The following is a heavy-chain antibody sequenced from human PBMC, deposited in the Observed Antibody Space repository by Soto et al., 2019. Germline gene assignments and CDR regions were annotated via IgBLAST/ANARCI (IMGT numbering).Heavy chain of an antibody. D-gene: IGHD3-3*01. Sequence: SETLSLTCTVSGGSISSYYWSWIRQPPGKGLEWIGYIYYSGSTYYNPSLKSRVTISVDTSKNQFSLKLSSVTAADTAVYYCAREWSTVSNWFDPWGQGTLVTVSS. CDR1: GGSISSYY. J-gene: IGHJ5*02. V-gene: IGHV4-59*12. CDR2: IYYSGST. CDR3: AREWSTVSNWFDP.